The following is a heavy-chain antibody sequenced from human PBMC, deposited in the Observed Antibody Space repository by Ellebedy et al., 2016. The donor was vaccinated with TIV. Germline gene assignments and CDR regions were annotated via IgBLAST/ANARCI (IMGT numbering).Heavy chain of an antibody. CDR1: GFTFSSFW. V-gene: IGHV3-7*03. J-gene: IGHJ4*02. CDR2: INQVGNEK. CDR3: ARYGNLGY. Sequence: PGGSLRLSCGASGFTFSSFWMGWVRRAPGKGLEWVATINQVGNEKYYVDAVKGRFAISRDNAKNSLYLQMNSLRAEDTAVYYCARYGNLGYWGQGTLVTVSS. D-gene: IGHD1-1*01.